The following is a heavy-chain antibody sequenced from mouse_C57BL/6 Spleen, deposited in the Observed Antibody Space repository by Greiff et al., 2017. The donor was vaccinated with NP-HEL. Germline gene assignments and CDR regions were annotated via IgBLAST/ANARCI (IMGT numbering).Heavy chain of an antibody. CDR1: GYTFTSYW. J-gene: IGHJ2*01. Sequence: VQLQQPGAELVRPGTSVKLSCKASGYTFTSYWMHWVKQRPGQGLEWIGVIDPSDSYTNYNQKFKGKATLTVDTSSSTAYMQLSSLTSEDSAVYYCARRGDSSGWGQGTTLTVSS. V-gene: IGHV1-59*01. D-gene: IGHD3-2*02. CDR2: IDPSDSYT. CDR3: ARRGDSSG.